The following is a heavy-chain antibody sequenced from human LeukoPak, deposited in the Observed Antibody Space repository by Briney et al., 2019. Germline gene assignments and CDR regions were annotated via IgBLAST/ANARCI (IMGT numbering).Heavy chain of an antibody. V-gene: IGHV3-48*03. CDR2: IDSSGRTK. CDR1: GFTFSSFE. D-gene: IGHD4-23*01. Sequence: PGGSLRLSCAASGFTFSSFEMNWVRQAPGKGLEWVSYIDSSGRTKYYADSVKGRFTISRDNAKNSLYLQMNSLKAEDTSVYYCARYNGGLDYWGQGTLVTVSS. J-gene: IGHJ4*02. CDR3: ARYNGGLDY.